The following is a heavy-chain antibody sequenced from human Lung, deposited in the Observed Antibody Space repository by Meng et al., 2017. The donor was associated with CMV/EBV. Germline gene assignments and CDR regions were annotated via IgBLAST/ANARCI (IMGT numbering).Heavy chain of an antibody. V-gene: IGHV1-18*01. J-gene: IGHJ5*02. CDR2: INTYSGDT. CDR3: ARDRPQSAGGDFDWFYIGGADP. CDR1: GYTFFSFG. Sequence: ASXXVSXKASGYTFFSFGITWVRQAPGQGLEWMGWINTYSGDTKYPQKLQGRVTMTTDTSTSTAYMELRSLRSDDTAVYYCARDRPQSAGGDFDWFYIGGADPWXQGNXVTVSS. D-gene: IGHD3-9*01.